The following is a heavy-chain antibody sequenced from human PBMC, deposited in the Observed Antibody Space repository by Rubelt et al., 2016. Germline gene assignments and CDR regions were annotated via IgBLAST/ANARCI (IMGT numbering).Heavy chain of an antibody. CDR2: IYPGDSDT. Sequence: EVQLVQSGAEVKKPGESLKISCKGSGYSSTSYWIGWVRQMPGKGRAWMGIIYPGDSDTRYSPAFQGRVTISADKSISTAYLQWSSRKASDTAMYYCARHGQVQSGDAFDIWGQGTMVTVSS. V-gene: IGHV5-51*01. CDR1: GYSSTSYW. D-gene: IGHD1-26*01. CDR3: ARHGQVQSGDAFDI. J-gene: IGHJ3*02.